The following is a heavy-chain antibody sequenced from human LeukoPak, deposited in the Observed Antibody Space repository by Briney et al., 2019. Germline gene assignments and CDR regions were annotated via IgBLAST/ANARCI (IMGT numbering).Heavy chain of an antibody. CDR3: ARVGYQLPGAFDI. D-gene: IGHD2-2*01. Sequence: PGGSLRLSCAASGFTFSSYSMNWVRQAPGKGLEWVSSISSSSSYIYYADSVKGRFTISRDNSKNTLYLQMNSLRAEDTAVYYCARVGYQLPGAFDIWGQGTMVTVSS. V-gene: IGHV3-21*04. CDR1: GFTFSSYS. J-gene: IGHJ3*02. CDR2: ISSSSSYI.